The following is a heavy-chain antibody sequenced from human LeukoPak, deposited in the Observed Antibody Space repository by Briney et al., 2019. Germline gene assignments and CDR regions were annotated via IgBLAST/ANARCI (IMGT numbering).Heavy chain of an antibody. J-gene: IGHJ4*02. V-gene: IGHV1-24*01. CDR3: ATGPGGVTRLNTDY. D-gene: IGHD3-16*01. Sequence: ASVKVSCKVSGYTLTELSMHWVRQAPGKGLEWMGGFDPEDGETIYAQKFQGRVTMTEDTSTDTAYMELSSLRSEDTAVYYCATGPGGVTRLNTDYWGQGPLVTVAS. CDR2: FDPEDGET. CDR1: GYTLTELS.